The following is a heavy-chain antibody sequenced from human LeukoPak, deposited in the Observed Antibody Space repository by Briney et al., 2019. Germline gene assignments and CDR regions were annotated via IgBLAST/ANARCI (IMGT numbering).Heavy chain of an antibody. CDR1: GFTFSSNA. D-gene: IGHD5-18*01. Sequence: GGSLRLSCAASGFTFSSNAMHWVRQAPGKGLEWVAVISYDGNHKYYADSVKGRFTISRDNSKNTLYLQMNSLRAEDTAVYYCARDFQDTAMVTFDYWGQGTLVTVSS. J-gene: IGHJ4*02. V-gene: IGHV3-30-3*01. CDR2: ISYDGNHK. CDR3: ARDFQDTAMVTFDY.